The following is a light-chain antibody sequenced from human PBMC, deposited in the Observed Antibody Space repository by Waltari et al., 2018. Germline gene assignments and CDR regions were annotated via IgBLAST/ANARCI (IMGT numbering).Light chain of an antibody. CDR1: QSVGRT. CDR3: QKYGTRPAT. V-gene: IGKV3-20*01. J-gene: IGKJ1*01. Sequence: EIVLTQSPASLSLSPGDRATLSCRASQSVGRTLAGYQQRPGQAPRLLIYDASSRATGIADRFSGSGSGTDFSLTISRLEPEDFAVYYCQKYGTRPATFGQGTKVEVK. CDR2: DAS.